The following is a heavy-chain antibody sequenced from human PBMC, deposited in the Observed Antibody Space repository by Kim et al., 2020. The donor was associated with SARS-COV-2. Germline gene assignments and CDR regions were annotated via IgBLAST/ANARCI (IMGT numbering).Heavy chain of an antibody. D-gene: IGHD1-26*01. J-gene: IGHJ3*02. V-gene: IGHV1-18*04. CDR3: TGFGGNYSYAFDI. CDR1: GYTFNNFG. CDR2: ISAYIGNP. Sequence: ASVKVSCKASGYTFNNFGLSWVRQAPGQGLEWMGWISAYIGNPYYAQKLQGRVTMTRDTSTSTAYMELRSLRSDDTAIYYCTGFGGNYSYAFDIWGQGTVVTVSS.